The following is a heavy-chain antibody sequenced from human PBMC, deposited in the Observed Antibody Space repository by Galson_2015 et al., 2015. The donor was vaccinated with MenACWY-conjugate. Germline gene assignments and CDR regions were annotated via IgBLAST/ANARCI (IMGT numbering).Heavy chain of an antibody. V-gene: IGHV2-5*02. CDR1: GFSLRTGGVG. Sequence: PALVKPTQTLTLTCTFSGFSLRTGGVGVGWIRQPPGKALEWVALIHWDDDKRYSPPLKTRLTITKDTSKNQVVLTMTNMDPVDTATYSCARLVSTRRAARYFDSWGQGILVTVSS. CDR3: ARLVSTRRAARYFDS. D-gene: IGHD6-6*01. J-gene: IGHJ4*02. CDR2: IHWDDDK.